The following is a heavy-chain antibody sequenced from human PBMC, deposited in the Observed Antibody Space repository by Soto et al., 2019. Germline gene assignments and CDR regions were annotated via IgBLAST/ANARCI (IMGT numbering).Heavy chain of an antibody. Sequence: QVQLVQSGAEVKKPGASVKVSCKASGYTFTNYGISWLRQAPGQGLDWMGWISAYSGNIDYAQRFQGRVSMTTDTSTSTAYMELRGLRSDDTAVYYCARVGSYCRSTSCFDCWGLGTLVTVSS. CDR2: ISAYSGNI. V-gene: IGHV1-18*01. CDR3: ARVGSYCRSTSCFDC. CDR1: GYTFTNYG. J-gene: IGHJ4*02. D-gene: IGHD2-2*01.